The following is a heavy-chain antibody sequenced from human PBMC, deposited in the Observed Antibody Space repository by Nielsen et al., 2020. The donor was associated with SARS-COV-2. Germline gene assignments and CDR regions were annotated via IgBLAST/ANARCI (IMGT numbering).Heavy chain of an antibody. J-gene: IGHJ6*02. CDR1: GYSFTSYA. CDR2: INVGNGNT. CDR3: ARERSREYGIDV. V-gene: IGHV1-3*01. Sequence: ASVKVSCEASGYSFTSYAMHWVWQAPGQRLEWMGWINVGNGNTKYSQKFQGRVTFTRDTSASTAYMELSSLRFEDTAVYYCARERSREYGIDVWGQGTTVTVSS. D-gene: IGHD1-26*01.